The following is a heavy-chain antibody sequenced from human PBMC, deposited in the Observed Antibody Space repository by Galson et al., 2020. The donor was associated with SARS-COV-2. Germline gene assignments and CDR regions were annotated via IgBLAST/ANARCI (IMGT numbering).Heavy chain of an antibody. D-gene: IGHD3-22*01. CDR1: GGSISSYY. Sequence: SETLSLTCTVSGGSISSYYWSWIRQPPGKGLEWIGYIYYSGSTNYNPSLKSRVTISVDTSKNQFSLKLSSVTAADTAVYYCATSTLDSSGYYLGASNAFDIWGQGTMVTVSS. CDR2: IYYSGST. V-gene: IGHV4-59*01. J-gene: IGHJ3*02. CDR3: ATSTLDSSGYYLGASNAFDI.